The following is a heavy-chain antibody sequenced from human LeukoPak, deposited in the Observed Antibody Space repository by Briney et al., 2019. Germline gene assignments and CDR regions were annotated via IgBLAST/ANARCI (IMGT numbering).Heavy chain of an antibody. V-gene: IGHV4-61*02. Sequence: KPSETLSLTCTVSGVSISSGNYYWSWIRQPAGKGLEWIGRMYTSGSTNYNPSLKSRVTISVDTSKNQFSLKLSSVTAADTAVYYCARGLSDLPYYDFWSGYGYFDYWGQGTLVTVSS. CDR1: GVSISSGNYY. CDR2: MYTSGST. CDR3: ARGLSDLPYYDFWSGYGYFDY. D-gene: IGHD3-3*01. J-gene: IGHJ4*02.